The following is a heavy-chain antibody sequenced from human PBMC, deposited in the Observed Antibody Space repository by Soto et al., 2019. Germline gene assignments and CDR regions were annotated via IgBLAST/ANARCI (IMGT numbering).Heavy chain of an antibody. CDR2: ISYDGINK. CDR3: ARETRKSDKIYYYCMDV. V-gene: IGHV3-30-3*01. D-gene: IGHD2-21*01. Sequence: QVQLVESGGGVVQPGRSLRLSCAASGFTFSSYAMHWVRQAPGKGLEWVAVISYDGINKYYADSVKGRFTFSRDNSKNTLYMQRNSRRAEDTAVYYCARETRKSDKIYYYCMDVWGQGTTVTVSS. CDR1: GFTFSSYA. J-gene: IGHJ6*02.